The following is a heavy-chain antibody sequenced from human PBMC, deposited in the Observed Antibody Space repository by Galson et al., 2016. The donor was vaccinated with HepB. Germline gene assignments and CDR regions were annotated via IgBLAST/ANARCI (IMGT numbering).Heavy chain of an antibody. V-gene: IGHV3-7*01. J-gene: IGHJ5*02. CDR3: TRVPTYYYASGSNNNWFDP. Sequence: SLRLSCAASGFSFNSRYWMSWVRQAPGKGLEWVANIKSDGRETYYVDSVKGRFTISRDNDKSSLYLQMNSLRAEDTAVYYCTRVPTYYYASGSNNNWFDPWAPGTLVTVSP. CDR2: IKSDGRET. CDR1: GFSFNSRYW. D-gene: IGHD3-10*01.